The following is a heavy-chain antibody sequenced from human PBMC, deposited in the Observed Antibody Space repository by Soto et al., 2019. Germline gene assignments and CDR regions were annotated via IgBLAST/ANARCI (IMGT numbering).Heavy chain of an antibody. J-gene: IGHJ3*01. CDR2: LYDVDGS. D-gene: IGHD1-1*01. V-gene: IGHV3-53*01. CDR1: GLTISGKKY. CDR3: ATRHEREHAYDV. Sequence: DVQLVESGGGLIQPGESLRLSCAAFGLTISGKKYVAWVRQAPGKGLEWVSGLYDVDGSFYADSVSGRFTTSSDSSKTSVYLQMNELSPDETAVYYCATRHEREHAYDVWGQGTTVTVSS.